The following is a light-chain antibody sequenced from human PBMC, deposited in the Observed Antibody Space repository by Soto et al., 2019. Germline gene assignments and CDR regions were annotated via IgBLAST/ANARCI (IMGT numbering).Light chain of an antibody. V-gene: IGKV3-11*01. CDR1: QSVSSY. CDR3: QQRSNWPYT. Sequence: EIVLTQSPATLSLSPGERATLSCRASQSVSSYLAWYQQKPGQAPRLLIYDASNRATGIPARFSGSGSGTDFTLTISSLEPEDFVVYYCQQRSNWPYTFGQGTELEIK. J-gene: IGKJ2*01. CDR2: DAS.